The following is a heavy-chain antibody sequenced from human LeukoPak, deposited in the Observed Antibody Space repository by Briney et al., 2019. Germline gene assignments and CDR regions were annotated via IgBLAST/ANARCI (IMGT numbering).Heavy chain of an antibody. CDR3: ARDRDSSSWYDGDAFDI. CDR2: INPNSGGT. CDR1: GYTFTGYY. D-gene: IGHD6-13*01. Sequence: GASVKVSCKASGYTFTGYYMHWVRQAPGQGLEWMGRINPNSGGTNYAQKFQGRVTMTRDTSASTAYMELSSLRSEDTAVYYCARDRDSSSWYDGDAFDIWGQGTMVTVSS. J-gene: IGHJ3*02. V-gene: IGHV1-2*06.